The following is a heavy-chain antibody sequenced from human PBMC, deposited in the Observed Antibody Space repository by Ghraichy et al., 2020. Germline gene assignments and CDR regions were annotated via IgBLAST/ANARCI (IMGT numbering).Heavy chain of an antibody. Sequence: GESLNISCAGSGFTLAYALMTWVRQAPGKGLEWVGRIKSESDGGTTDYAVAVRGRFTISRDNSRNTMYLQMNYLKSEDTAVYYCTTREVWGQGATVTVSS. CDR2: IKSESDGGTT. CDR1: GFTLAYAL. CDR3: TTREV. V-gene: IGHV3-15*01. J-gene: IGHJ6*02.